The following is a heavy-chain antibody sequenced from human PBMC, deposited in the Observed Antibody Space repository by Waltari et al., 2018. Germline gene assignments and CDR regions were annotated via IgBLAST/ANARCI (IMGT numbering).Heavy chain of an antibody. V-gene: IGHV3-74*01. D-gene: IGHD5-12*01. CDR1: GFTFSSSW. CDR3: TRGGNYYFDY. Sequence: EVQLVESGGGLLQPGGSLRLSCAASGFTFSSSWIHWVRQPPGKGLVWVSRMNPDGRTTNYANSGRGRFTISRDNAQNTVYLEMNSLRAEDTAVYFCTRGGNYYFDYWGRGTLVTVSS. J-gene: IGHJ4*02. CDR2: MNPDGRTT.